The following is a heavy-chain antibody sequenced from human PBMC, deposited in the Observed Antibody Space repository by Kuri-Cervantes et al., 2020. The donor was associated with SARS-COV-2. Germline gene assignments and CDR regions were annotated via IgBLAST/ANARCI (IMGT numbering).Heavy chain of an antibody. CDR3: ARGGSDYYYYGMDV. V-gene: IGHV1-18*01. Sequence: ASVKVSCKASGYTFTSYGISWVRQAPGQGLEWMGWISAYNGNTNYAQKLQGRVAMTTDTSTSTAYMELRSLRSEDTAVYYRARGGSDYYYYGMDVWGQGTTVTVSS. CDR2: ISAYNGNT. CDR1: GYTFTSYG. D-gene: IGHD3-10*01. J-gene: IGHJ6*02.